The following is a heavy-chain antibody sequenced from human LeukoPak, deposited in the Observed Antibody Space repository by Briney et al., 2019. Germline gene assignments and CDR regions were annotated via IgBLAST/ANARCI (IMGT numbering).Heavy chain of an antibody. CDR1: GYTLTELS. J-gene: IGHJ6*03. Sequence: ASVKVSCKVSGYTLTELSMHWVRQAPGKGLEWMGGFDPEDGETIYAQKFQGRVTMTEDTSRDTAYMELSSLRSEDTAVYYCARDLQTRYYYDSSGYYSGRSMDVWGKGTTVTVSS. V-gene: IGHV1-24*01. D-gene: IGHD3-22*01. CDR2: FDPEDGET. CDR3: ARDLQTRYYYDSSGYYSGRSMDV.